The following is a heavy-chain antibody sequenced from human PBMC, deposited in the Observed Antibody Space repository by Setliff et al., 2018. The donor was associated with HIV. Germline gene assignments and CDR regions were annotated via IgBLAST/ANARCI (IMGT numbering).Heavy chain of an antibody. Sequence: SETLSLTCSVSGGSISNFYWSWIRQPPGKGLEWVGHIYSTGDTNYNPSLKSRAIISVDTSKNQFSLRLSSVTAADTAVYYCARLHPGGYDPYYYNYYMDVWGRGTTVTVSS. D-gene: IGHD5-12*01. J-gene: IGHJ6*03. V-gene: IGHV4-4*09. CDR2: IYSTGDT. CDR1: GGSISNFY. CDR3: ARLHPGGYDPYYYNYYMDV.